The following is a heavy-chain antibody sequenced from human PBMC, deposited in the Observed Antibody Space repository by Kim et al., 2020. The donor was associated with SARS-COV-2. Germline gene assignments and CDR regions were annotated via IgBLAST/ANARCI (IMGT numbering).Heavy chain of an antibody. J-gene: IGHJ4*02. CDR1: GFTFSNYV. Sequence: GGSLRLSCAASGFTFSNYVMTWVRQAPGKGLEWVSTITETSGESFYADSVKGRFTISRDDFRSTLFLQMDSLRVDDTAVYYCAKKLGSCSAATCAPGNYFDYWGQGTLVTVSS. V-gene: IGHV3-23*01. D-gene: IGHD2-15*01. CDR2: ITETSGES. CDR3: AKKLGSCSAATCAPGNYFDY.